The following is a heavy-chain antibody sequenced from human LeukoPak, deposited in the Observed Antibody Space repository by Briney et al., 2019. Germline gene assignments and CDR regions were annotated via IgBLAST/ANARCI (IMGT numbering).Heavy chain of an antibody. CDR1: GFTFSSYG. V-gene: IGHV3-30*03. CDR3: ARDQTPSRYCTNGVCYHMDV. Sequence: PGGSLRLSCAASGFTFSSYGMHWVRQAPGKGLEWVAVISYDGSNKYYADSVKGRFTISRDNSKNTLYLQMNSLRAEDTAVYYCARDQTPSRYCTNGVCYHMDVWGKGTTVTVSS. D-gene: IGHD2-8*01. CDR2: ISYDGSNK. J-gene: IGHJ6*03.